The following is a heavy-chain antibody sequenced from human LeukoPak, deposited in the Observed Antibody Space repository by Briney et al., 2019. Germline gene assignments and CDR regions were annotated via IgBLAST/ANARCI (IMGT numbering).Heavy chain of an antibody. D-gene: IGHD5-18*01. CDR1: GFTFNSYW. J-gene: IGHJ4*02. CDR2: ISASGGST. CDR3: AKDPQRGYSYAHEGY. V-gene: IGHV3-23*01. Sequence: GGSLRLSCAASGFTFNSYWMSWLRQAPGKGLEWVSAISASGGSTSYADSVKGRFTISRDNSKNTLYLQMNSLRAEDTAVYYCAKDPQRGYSYAHEGYWGQGTLVTVSS.